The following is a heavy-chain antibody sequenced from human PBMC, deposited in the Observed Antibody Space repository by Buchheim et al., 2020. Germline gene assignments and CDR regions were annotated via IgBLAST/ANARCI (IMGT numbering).Heavy chain of an antibody. CDR2: VSGGGGTT. D-gene: IGHD3-22*01. CDR3: AKTPYYYDSSGYYFDY. CDR1: GFTFSDSA. Sequence: EVQLLESGGGLVQPGGSLRLSCAASGFTFSDSAMTWVRQAPGKGLEWVSLVSGGGGTTYYADSVKGRFTISRDNSKNTLYLQMNSLRVEDTAIYYCAKTPYYYDSSGYYFDYWGQGAL. V-gene: IGHV3-23*01. J-gene: IGHJ4*02.